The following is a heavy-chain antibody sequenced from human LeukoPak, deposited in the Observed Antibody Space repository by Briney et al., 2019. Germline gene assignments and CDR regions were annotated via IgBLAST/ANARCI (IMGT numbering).Heavy chain of an antibody. CDR2: IIPAGDST. CDR3: AREGVASAFDV. CDR1: QDTFLNDY. D-gene: IGHD2-15*01. V-gene: IGHV1-46*01. J-gene: IGHJ3*01. Sequence: GASVLVSCKASQDTFLNDYIHWVRQAPGQGLEWMGVIIPAGDSTSYAQKFEDRLSLTRDMSTSTLYLDMKNLRSDDTAVYYCAREGVASAFDVWGQGTLVTVSS.